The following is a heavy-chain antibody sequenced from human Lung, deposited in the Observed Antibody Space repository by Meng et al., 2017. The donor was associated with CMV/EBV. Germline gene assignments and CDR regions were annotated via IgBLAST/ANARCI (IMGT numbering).Heavy chain of an antibody. V-gene: IGHV4-31*03. D-gene: IGHD7-27*01. CDR2: NYYSGST. J-gene: IGHJ5*02. CDR3: ARARNWGSFT. CDR1: GASISSGGYY. Sequence: LRLSCTVSGASISSGGYYWSWIRQHPGKGLEYIGYNYYSGSTYYNASLRSRVTISVDTSKNQFSLKLSSVTAADTATYFCARARNWGSFTWGQETPVTVSS.